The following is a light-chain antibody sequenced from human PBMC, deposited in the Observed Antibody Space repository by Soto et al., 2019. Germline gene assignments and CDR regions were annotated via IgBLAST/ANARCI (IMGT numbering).Light chain of an antibody. V-gene: IGKV1-39*01. J-gene: IGKJ3*01. CDR2: EAS. Sequence: EMQITQSPSPLSPSVGDRVDITCRTSQSVSSYLNWYQAKPGKAHKLMIYEASSLESGVPSRFSGSGSGTDFTLTISSLQPEDSATYYCQQSYSTPTFTVGPGTKVEIK. CDR3: QQSYSTPTFT. CDR1: QSVSSY.